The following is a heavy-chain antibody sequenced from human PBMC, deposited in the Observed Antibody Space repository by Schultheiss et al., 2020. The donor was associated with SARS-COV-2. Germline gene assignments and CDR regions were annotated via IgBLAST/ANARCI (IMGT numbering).Heavy chain of an antibody. CDR3: ARDPTGYFDY. Sequence: SQTLSLTCSVSGGSVSSGSYYWTWIRQSPGRGLEWIGYIYHSGGTRYHPSLKSRVTISLDTSKSQFSLKLSSVTAADTAVYYCARDPTGYFDYWGQGTLVTVSS. V-gene: IGHV4-61*01. CDR2: IYHSGGT. J-gene: IGHJ4*02. D-gene: IGHD4-11*01. CDR1: GGSVSSGSYY.